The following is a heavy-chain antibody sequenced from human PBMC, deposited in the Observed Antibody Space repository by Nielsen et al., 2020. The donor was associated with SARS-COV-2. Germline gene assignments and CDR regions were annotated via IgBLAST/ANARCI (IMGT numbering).Heavy chain of an antibody. J-gene: IGHJ6*03. D-gene: IGHD3-9*01. Sequence: GESLKISCKGSGYSFTSYWISWVRQMPGKGLEWMGRIDPSDSYTNYSPSFQGHVTISADKSISTACLQWSSLKASDTAMYYCARLVVRDILTGYYHPAGYYYMDVWGKGTTVTVSS. CDR2: IDPSDSYT. V-gene: IGHV5-10-1*01. CDR3: ARLVVRDILTGYYHPAGYYYMDV. CDR1: GYSFTSYW.